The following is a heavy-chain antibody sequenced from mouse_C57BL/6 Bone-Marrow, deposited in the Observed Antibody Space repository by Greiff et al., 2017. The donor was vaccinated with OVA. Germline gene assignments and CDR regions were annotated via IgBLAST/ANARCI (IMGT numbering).Heavy chain of an antibody. D-gene: IGHD1-2*01. CDR1: GFTFSSFG. Sequence: EVKVVESGGGLVQPGGSRKLSCAASGFTFSSFGMHWVRQAPEKGLEWVAYISSGSSTIYYADTVKGRFTISRDNPKNTLFLQMTSLRSEDTAMYYCARWTTAFAYWGQGTLVTVSA. V-gene: IGHV5-17*02. CDR2: ISSGSSTI. CDR3: ARWTTAFAY. J-gene: IGHJ3*01.